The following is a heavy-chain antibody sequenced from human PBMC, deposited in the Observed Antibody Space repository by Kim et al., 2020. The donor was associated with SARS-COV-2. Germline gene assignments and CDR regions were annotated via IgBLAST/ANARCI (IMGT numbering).Heavy chain of an antibody. CDR3: TTELLWWKYYFDY. CDR2: IKSKTDGGTT. Sequence: GGSLRLSCAASGFTFSNAWMSWVRQAPGKGLEWVGRIKSKTDGGTTDYAAPVKGRFTISRDDSKNTLYLQMNSLKTEDTAVYYCTTELLWWKYYFDYWGQGTLVTVSS. J-gene: IGHJ4*02. CDR1: GFTFSNAW. D-gene: IGHD2-21*01. V-gene: IGHV3-15*01.